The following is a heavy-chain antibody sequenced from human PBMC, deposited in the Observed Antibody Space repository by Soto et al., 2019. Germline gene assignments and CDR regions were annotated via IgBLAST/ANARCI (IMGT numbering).Heavy chain of an antibody. CDR1: GFTFSSYG. CDR3: ARGVVGATTRGYFDY. V-gene: IGHV3-33*01. J-gene: IGHJ4*02. CDR2: IWYDGSNK. Sequence: QVQLVESGGGVVQPGRSLRLSCAASGFTFSSYGIHWVRQAPGKGLEWVAVIWYDGSNKYYADSVKGRFTISRDNSKNTLDLQMTSLGAEDTAVYYCARGVVGATTRGYFDYWGQGTLVTLSS. D-gene: IGHD1-26*01.